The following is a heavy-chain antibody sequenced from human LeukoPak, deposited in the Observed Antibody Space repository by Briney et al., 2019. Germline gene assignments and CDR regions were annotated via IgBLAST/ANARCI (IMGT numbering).Heavy chain of an antibody. Sequence: PSETLSLTCSVSGGSITNLYWTWIRQPPGKGLEWIGDIYDSGSTRYNTSLESRVTISVDTSKNQFSLKLSSVTAADTAVYYCAKGGSTNFYYGDVWGQGTTVTVSS. CDR1: GGSITNLY. V-gene: IGHV4-59*01. CDR3: AKGGSTNFYYGDV. J-gene: IGHJ6*02. CDR2: IYDSGST. D-gene: IGHD2/OR15-2a*01.